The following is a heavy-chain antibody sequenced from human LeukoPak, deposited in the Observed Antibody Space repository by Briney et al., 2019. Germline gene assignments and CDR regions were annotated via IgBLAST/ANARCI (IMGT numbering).Heavy chain of an antibody. D-gene: IGHD7-27*01. CDR1: GYTFTGYY. CDR3: ARRADWGADAFDI. V-gene: IGHV1-2*02. Sequence: ASVKVSCKASGYTFTGYYMHWVRQAPGQGLEWMGWINPNSGGTNYAQKFQGRVTMTRDTPISTAYMELSRLRSDDTAVYYCARRADWGADAFDIWGQGTMVTVSS. J-gene: IGHJ3*02. CDR2: INPNSGGT.